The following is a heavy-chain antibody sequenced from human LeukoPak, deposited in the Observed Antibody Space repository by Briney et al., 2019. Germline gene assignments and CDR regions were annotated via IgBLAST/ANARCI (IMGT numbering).Heavy chain of an antibody. D-gene: IGHD6-19*01. J-gene: IGHJ4*02. CDR2: ISGSGGST. V-gene: IGHV3-23*01. Sequence: PGGSLRLSCAASGFTFSSYAMSWVRQAPGKGLEWVSAISGSGGSTYYADSVKGRFTISRDNSKNTLYLQMNSLRAEDTAVYYCATPDGEWKYSSGWQLLRAGYWGQGTLVTVSS. CDR3: ATPDGEWKYSSGWQLLRAGY. CDR1: GFTFSSYA.